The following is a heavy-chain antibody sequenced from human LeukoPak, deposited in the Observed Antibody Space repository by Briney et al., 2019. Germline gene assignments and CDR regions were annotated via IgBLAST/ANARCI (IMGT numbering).Heavy chain of an antibody. Sequence: ASVKVSCKTSGYTFTDYYVHWVRQAPGQGPELMAWINPKSGGTNYAQKFQGRVTMTRDTSINTVYMELSRLRSDDTAVYYCARERDSGSHTYYFDFWGQGTLVTISS. CDR1: GYTFTDYY. CDR2: INPKSGGT. J-gene: IGHJ4*02. D-gene: IGHD1-26*01. V-gene: IGHV1-2*02. CDR3: ARERDSGSHTYYFDF.